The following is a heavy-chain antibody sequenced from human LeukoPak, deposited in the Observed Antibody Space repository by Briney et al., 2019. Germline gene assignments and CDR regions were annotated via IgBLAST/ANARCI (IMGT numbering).Heavy chain of an antibody. D-gene: IGHD2-2*02. V-gene: IGHV3-21*01. Sequence: GGSLRLSCAASGFTFSSYSMNWVRQAPGKGLEWVSSISSSSSYIYYADSVKGRFTISRDNAKNSLYLQMNSLRAEDTAVYYCARQYCSGTRCYTDAFDLWGQGTMVTVSS. CDR2: ISSSSSYI. CDR1: GFTFSSYS. CDR3: ARQYCSGTRCYTDAFDL. J-gene: IGHJ3*01.